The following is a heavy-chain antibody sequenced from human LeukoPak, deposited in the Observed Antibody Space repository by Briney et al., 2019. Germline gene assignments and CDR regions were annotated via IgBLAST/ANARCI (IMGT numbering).Heavy chain of an antibody. V-gene: IGHV1-18*01. Sequence: ASVKVSCKASGYTFTSYAMNWVRQAPGQGLEWMGWISAYNGNTNYAQKLQGRVTMTTDTSTSTAYMELRSLRSDDTAVYYCARAYYDILTGFYSFDSWGQGTLVTVSS. J-gene: IGHJ4*02. D-gene: IGHD3-9*01. CDR3: ARAYYDILTGFYSFDS. CDR2: ISAYNGNT. CDR1: GYTFTSYA.